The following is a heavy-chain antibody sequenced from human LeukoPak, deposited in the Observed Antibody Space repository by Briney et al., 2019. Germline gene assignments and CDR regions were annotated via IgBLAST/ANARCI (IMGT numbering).Heavy chain of an antibody. CDR3: AKDPVGATDRPNPDY. J-gene: IGHJ4*02. D-gene: IGHD1-26*01. V-gene: IGHV3-23*01. CDR2: ISGSGGST. CDR1: GLTFSSYA. Sequence: GGSLRLSCAASGLTFSSYAMSWVRQAPGKGLEWVSAISGSGGSTYYADSVKGRFTISRDNSKNTLYLQMNSLRAEDTAVYYCAKDPVGATDRPNPDYWGQGTLVTVSS.